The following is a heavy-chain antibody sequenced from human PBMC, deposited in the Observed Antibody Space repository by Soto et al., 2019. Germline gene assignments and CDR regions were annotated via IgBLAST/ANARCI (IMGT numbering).Heavy chain of an antibody. CDR1: GFTFSSYG. CDR2: IWYDGSNK. CDR3: ARDRGYSYGYNWFDP. D-gene: IGHD5-18*01. V-gene: IGHV3-33*01. J-gene: IGHJ5*02. Sequence: QVPLVESGGGVVQPGRSLRLSCAASGFTFSSYGMHWVRQAPGKGLEWVAVIWYDGSNKYYGDSVKGRFTISRDNSKNTLYLQMNSLRAEDTAVYYCARDRGYSYGYNWFDPWGQGTLVTVSS.